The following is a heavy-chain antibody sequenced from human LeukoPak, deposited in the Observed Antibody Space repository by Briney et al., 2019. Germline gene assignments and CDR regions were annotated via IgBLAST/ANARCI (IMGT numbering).Heavy chain of an antibody. Sequence: SETLSLTCAVYGGSFSGYYWSWIRQPPGKGLEWIGEINHSGSTNYNPSLKSRVTISVDTSKNQFSLKLSSVTAADTAVYYCARHAEFVVVPAAIRLILGAFDIWGQGTMVTVSS. D-gene: IGHD2-2*02. CDR3: ARHAEFVVVPAAIRLILGAFDI. CDR1: GGSFSGYY. CDR2: INHSGST. J-gene: IGHJ3*02. V-gene: IGHV4-34*01.